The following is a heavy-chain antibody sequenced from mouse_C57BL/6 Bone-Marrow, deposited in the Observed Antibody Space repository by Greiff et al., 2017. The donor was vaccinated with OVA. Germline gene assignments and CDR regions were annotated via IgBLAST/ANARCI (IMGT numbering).Heavy chain of an antibody. V-gene: IGHV2-5*01. D-gene: IGHD1-1*01. CDR2: IWRGGST. CDR1: GFSLTSYG. Sequence: VQLQESGPGLVQPSQSLSITCTVSGFSLTSYGVHWVRQSPGKGLEWLGVIWRGGSTDYNAAFMSRLSITKDNSKSQVFFKMNSLQADDTAIYYCAKNYYGYYYAMDYWGQGTSVTVSS. J-gene: IGHJ4*01. CDR3: AKNYYGYYYAMDY.